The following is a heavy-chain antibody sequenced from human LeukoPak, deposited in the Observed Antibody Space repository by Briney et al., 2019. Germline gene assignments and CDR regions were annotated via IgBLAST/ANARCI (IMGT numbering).Heavy chain of an antibody. Sequence: VASVKVSCKASGYTFTSYYMHWVRQAPGQGLEWMGIINPSGGSTSYAQKFQGRVTMTRDTSTSTVYMELSSLRSEDTAVYYCARGHIVVVPAAIVGSGREAFDYWGQGTLVTVSS. CDR3: ARGHIVVVPAAIVGSGREAFDY. CDR2: INPSGGST. D-gene: IGHD2-2*01. V-gene: IGHV1-46*01. CDR1: GYTFTSYY. J-gene: IGHJ4*02.